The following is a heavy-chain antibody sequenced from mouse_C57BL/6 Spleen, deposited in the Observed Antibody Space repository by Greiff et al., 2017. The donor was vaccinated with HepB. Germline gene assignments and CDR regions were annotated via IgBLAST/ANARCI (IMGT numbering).Heavy chain of an antibody. Sequence: EVQLQESGPELVKPGASVKISCKASGYSFTGYYMNWVKQSPEKSLEWIGEINPSTGGTTYNQKFKAKATLTVDKSSSTAYMQLKSLTSEDSAVYYCARGAGSSSPFDYWGQGTTLTVSS. V-gene: IGHV1-42*01. D-gene: IGHD1-1*01. J-gene: IGHJ2*01. CDR1: GYSFTGYY. CDR2: INPSTGGT. CDR3: ARGAGSSSPFDY.